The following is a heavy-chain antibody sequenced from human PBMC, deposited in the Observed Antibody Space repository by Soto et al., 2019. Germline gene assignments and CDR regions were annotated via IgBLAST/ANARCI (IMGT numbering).Heavy chain of an antibody. CDR3: AKDPNGDYVGAFES. CDR2: ITGSGAGT. Sequence: PGGSLRLSCAASGFTFSSYAMTWVRQAPGKGLEYVSSITGSGAGTFYADSVKGRFTISRDNSKNTLYLQLSSLRAEDTAIYFCAKDPNGDYVGAFESWGQGSLVTVSS. D-gene: IGHD4-17*01. V-gene: IGHV3-23*01. CDR1: GFTFSSYA. J-gene: IGHJ4*02.